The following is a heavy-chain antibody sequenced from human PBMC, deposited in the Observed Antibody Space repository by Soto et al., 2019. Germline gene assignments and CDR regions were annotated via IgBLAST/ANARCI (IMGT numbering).Heavy chain of an antibody. CDR3: ARDRGGDFWSGKKGGMDV. CDR2: INPNSGGT. CDR1: GYTFTGYY. D-gene: IGHD3-3*01. Sequence: ASVKVSCKASGYTFTGYYMHWVRQAPGQGLEWMGWINPNSGGTNYAQKFQGWVTMTRDTSISTAYMELSRLRSDDTAAYYCARDRGGDFWSGKKGGMDVWGQGTTVTVSS. J-gene: IGHJ6*02. V-gene: IGHV1-2*04.